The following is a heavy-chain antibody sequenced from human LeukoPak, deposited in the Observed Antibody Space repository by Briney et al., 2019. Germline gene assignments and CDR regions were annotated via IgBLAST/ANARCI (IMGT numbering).Heavy chain of an antibody. CDR1: GFTFSNYA. CDR2: ISGGGGST. CDR3: AKTRPLDSSSWSHGDY. V-gene: IGHV3-23*01. Sequence: PGGSLRLSCAASGFTFSNYAMSWVRQAPGKGLEWVSVISGGGGSTYYADSVKGRFTISRDKSKNTLHLQMNSLRDEDTAVYYCAKTRPLDSSSWSHGDYWGQGTLVTVSS. J-gene: IGHJ4*02. D-gene: IGHD6-13*01.